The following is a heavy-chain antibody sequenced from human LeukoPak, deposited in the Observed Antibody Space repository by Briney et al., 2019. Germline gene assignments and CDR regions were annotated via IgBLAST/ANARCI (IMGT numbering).Heavy chain of an antibody. Sequence: GASVKVSCKASGYTFTSYAMHWVRQAPGQRLEWMGWINAGNGNTKYSQKFQGRVTITRDTSASTAYMELSSLRSEDTAVYYCARDGRVSTPVAAAPEEAFDIWGQGTMITVSS. CDR2: INAGNGNT. V-gene: IGHV1-3*01. D-gene: IGHD2-15*01. CDR3: ARDGRVSTPVAAAPEEAFDI. J-gene: IGHJ3*02. CDR1: GYTFTSYA.